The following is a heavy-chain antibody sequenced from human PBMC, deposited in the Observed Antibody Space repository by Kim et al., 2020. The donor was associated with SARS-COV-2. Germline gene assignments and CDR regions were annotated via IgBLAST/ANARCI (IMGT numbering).Heavy chain of an antibody. CDR3: ARGSYCSSTSCPYYYGMDV. D-gene: IGHD2-2*01. Sequence: KGRLTISRDNAKNSRYLQMNSLRAEDTAVYYCARGSYCSSTSCPYYYGMDVWGQGTTVTVSS. V-gene: IGHV3-11*06. J-gene: IGHJ6*02.